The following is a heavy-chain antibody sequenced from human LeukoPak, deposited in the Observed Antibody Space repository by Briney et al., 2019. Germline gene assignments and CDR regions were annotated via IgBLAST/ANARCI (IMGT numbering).Heavy chain of an antibody. CDR2: INSDGSST. CDR1: GFTFSSYW. V-gene: IGHV3-74*01. D-gene: IGHD6-13*01. J-gene: IGHJ4*02. CDR3: ARVWSPPYTSIWPYYFDY. Sequence: GGSLRLSCAASGFTFSSYWMHWVRQAPGKGLVWVSRINSDGSSTSYADSVKGRFTISRDNAKNSLYLQMNSLRAEDTAVYYCARVWSPPYTSIWPYYFDYWGQGTLVTVSS.